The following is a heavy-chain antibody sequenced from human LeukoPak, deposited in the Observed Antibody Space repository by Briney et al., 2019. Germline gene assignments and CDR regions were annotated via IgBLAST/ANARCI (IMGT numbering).Heavy chain of an antibody. J-gene: IGHJ5*02. V-gene: IGHV4-61*02. Sequence: SQTLSLTCTVSGGSIISGSYYWSWIRQPAGKGLEWIGRIYTSGSTNYNPSLKGRVTISVDTSKNQFSLKLSSVTAADTAVYYCAREPASDNLSWFDPWGQGTLVTVSS. CDR3: AREPASDNLSWFDP. D-gene: IGHD1-20*01. CDR2: IYTSGST. CDR1: GGSIISGSYY.